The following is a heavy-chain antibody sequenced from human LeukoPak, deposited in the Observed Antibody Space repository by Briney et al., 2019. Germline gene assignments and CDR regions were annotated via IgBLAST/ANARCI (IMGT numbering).Heavy chain of an antibody. CDR3: ARLSGSYYSGFDY. V-gene: IGHV4-39*01. Sequence: SETLSLTCTVSGGSISSSSYYWGWIRQPPGKGLEWIGSIYYSGSAYYNPSLKTRVTISVDTSKNQFSLKLSSVTAADTAVYYCARLSGSYYSGFDYWGQGTLVTVSS. CDR2: IYYSGSA. J-gene: IGHJ4*02. D-gene: IGHD1-26*01. CDR1: GGSISSSSYY.